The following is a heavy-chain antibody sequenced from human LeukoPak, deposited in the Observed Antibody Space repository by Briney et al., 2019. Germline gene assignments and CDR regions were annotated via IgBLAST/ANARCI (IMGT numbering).Heavy chain of an antibody. J-gene: IGHJ6*04. CDR2: IYYSGST. CDR3: ARVGDDILTAYGMDV. CDR1: GGSISSYY. D-gene: IGHD3-9*01. Sequence: SETLSLTCTVSGGSISSYYWSWIRQPPGKGLEWNGYIYYSGSTNYNPSLKSRVTISVDTSKNQFSLKLSSVTAADTAVYYCARVGDDILTAYGMDVWGKGTTVTVSS. V-gene: IGHV4-59*01.